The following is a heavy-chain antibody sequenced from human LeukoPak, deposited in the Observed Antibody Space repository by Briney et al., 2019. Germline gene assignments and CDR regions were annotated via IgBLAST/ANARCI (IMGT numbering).Heavy chain of an antibody. CDR3: AKSGIRYYEHVDY. V-gene: IGHV3-23*01. J-gene: IGHJ4*02. D-gene: IGHD3-3*01. CDR1: GFTFNTYA. CDR2: ISASGGST. Sequence: GGSLRLSCAASGFTFNTYAMSWVRQAPGKGLEWVSGISASGGSTYYADSVKGRFTISRDNSKNTLYLQMNSLRAEDTAVYYCAKSGIRYYEHVDYWGQGTLVTVSS.